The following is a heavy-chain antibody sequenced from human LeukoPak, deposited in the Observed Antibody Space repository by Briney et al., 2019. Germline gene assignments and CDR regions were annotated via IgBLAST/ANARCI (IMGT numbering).Heavy chain of an antibody. V-gene: IGHV3-7*01. Sequence: GGSLRLSCAASGFSPSSYWMSWVRQAPGKGLEWVANVKQDGSEKNYVDSVKGRFIISRDNAKNSVYLQMNSLRVEDTAVYYCAGEDYGSGSYYFDYWGQGTLVTVSS. D-gene: IGHD3-10*01. CDR2: VKQDGSEK. J-gene: IGHJ4*02. CDR1: GFSPSSYW. CDR3: AGEDYGSGSYYFDY.